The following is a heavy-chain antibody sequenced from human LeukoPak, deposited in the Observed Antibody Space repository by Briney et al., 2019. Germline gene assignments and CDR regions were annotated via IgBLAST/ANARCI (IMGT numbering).Heavy chain of an antibody. V-gene: IGHV3-48*04. CDR1: GFTFSSYS. CDR3: ARRVVVAADAYFFDY. CDR2: ISNSSSTI. J-gene: IGHJ4*02. D-gene: IGHD2-15*01. Sequence: GGSLRLSCAASGFTFSSYSMNWVRQAPGKGLEWVSYISNSSSTIYYADSVKGRFTISRDNAKNSLYLQMNSLRAEDTALYHCARRVVVAADAYFFDYWGQGTLVTVSS.